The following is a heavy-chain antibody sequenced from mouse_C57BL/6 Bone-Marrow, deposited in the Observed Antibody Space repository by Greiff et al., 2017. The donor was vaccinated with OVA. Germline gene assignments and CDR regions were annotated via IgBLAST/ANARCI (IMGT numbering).Heavy chain of an antibody. J-gene: IGHJ1*03. Sequence: EVQLQESGPELVKPGASVKIPCKASGYTFTDYNMDWVKQSHGKSLEWIGDINPNNGGTIYNQKFKGKATLTVDKSSSTAYMELRSLTSEDTAVYYCAREGTVVARRYFDVWGTGTTVTVSS. D-gene: IGHD1-1*01. CDR2: INPNNGGT. V-gene: IGHV1-18*01. CDR3: AREGTVVARRYFDV. CDR1: GYTFTDYN.